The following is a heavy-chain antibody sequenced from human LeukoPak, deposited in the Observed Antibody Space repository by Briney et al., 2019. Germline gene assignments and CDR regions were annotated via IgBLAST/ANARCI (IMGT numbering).Heavy chain of an antibody. J-gene: IGHJ5*02. CDR3: AKRTTPNSGSYYNWFDP. CDR1: GFTFSSYA. V-gene: IGHV3-23*01. CDR2: ISGSGGST. D-gene: IGHD1-26*01. Sequence: GGSLRLSCAASGFTFSSYAMSWVRQASGKGLEWVSAISGSGGSTYYADSVKGRFTISRDNSKNTLYLQMNSLRAGDTAVYYCAKRTTPNSGSYYNWFDPWGQGTLVTVSS.